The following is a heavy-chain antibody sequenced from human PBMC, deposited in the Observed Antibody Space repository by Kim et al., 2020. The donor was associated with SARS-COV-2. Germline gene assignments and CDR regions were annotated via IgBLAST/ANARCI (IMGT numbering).Heavy chain of an antibody. V-gene: IGHV4-39*01. D-gene: IGHD3-10*01. CDR3: ASGGVPAAIRVGYYGSGSQGGYYGMDV. J-gene: IGHJ6*02. Sequence: SETLSLTCTVSGGSISSSSYYWGWIRQPPGKGLEWIGSIYYSGSTYYNPSLKSRVTISVDTSKNQFSLKLSSVTAADTAVYYCASGGVPAAIRVGYYGSGSQGGYYGMDVWGQGTTSPSP. CDR1: GGSISSSSYY. CDR2: IYYSGST.